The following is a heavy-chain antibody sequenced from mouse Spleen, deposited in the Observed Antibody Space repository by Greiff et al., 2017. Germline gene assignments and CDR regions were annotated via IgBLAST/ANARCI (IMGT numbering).Heavy chain of an antibody. V-gene: IGHV5-17*01. CDR2: ISSGSSTI. J-gene: IGHJ4*01. Sequence: DVKLVESGGGLVKPGGSLKLSCAASGFTFSDYGMHWVRQAPEKGLEWVAYISSGSSTIYYADTVKGRFTISRDNAKNTLFLQMTSLRSEDTAMYYCARMDWDQGIYYAMDYWGQGTSVTVSS. CDR1: GFTFSDYG. CDR3: ARMDWDQGIYYAMDY. D-gene: IGHD4-1*01.